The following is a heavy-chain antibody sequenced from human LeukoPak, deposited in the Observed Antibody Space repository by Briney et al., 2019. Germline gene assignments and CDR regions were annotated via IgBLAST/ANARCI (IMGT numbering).Heavy chain of an antibody. D-gene: IGHD3-22*01. CDR3: ARGMIYDSSGFVAFDI. V-gene: IGHV1-18*01. CDR2: ISAYNGNT. Sequence: GASVKVSCKASGYTFISYGISWVRQAPGQGLEWMGGISAYNGNTNYAQKFQGRVTMTTDTSTSTAYMELRSLRSDDTAVYYCARGMIYDSSGFVAFDIWGQGTVVTVSS. J-gene: IGHJ3*02. CDR1: GYTFISYG.